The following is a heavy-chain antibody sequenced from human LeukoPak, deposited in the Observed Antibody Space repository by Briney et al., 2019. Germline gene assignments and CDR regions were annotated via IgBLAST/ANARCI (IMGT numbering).Heavy chain of an antibody. Sequence: ASVKVSCKASGYTFTDYAMNWVRQAPGQGLEWMGWINPNSGGTSYAQKFQGRVTMTRDTSISTAYMELSRLRSDDTAVYYCARVRGGYDDNFYYNYYMDVWGKGTTVTVSS. J-gene: IGHJ6*03. CDR2: INPNSGGT. CDR1: GYTFTDYA. V-gene: IGHV1-2*02. CDR3: ARVRGGYDDNFYYNYYMDV. D-gene: IGHD3-10*01.